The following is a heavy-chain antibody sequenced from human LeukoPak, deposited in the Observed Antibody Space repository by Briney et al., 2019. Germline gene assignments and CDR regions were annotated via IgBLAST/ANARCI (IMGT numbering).Heavy chain of an antibody. CDR2: IIPIFGTA. D-gene: IGHD3-22*01. CDR1: GGTFSSYA. V-gene: IGHV1-69*13. Sequence: SVKVSCKASGGTFSSYAISWVRQAPGQGLEWMGGIIPIFGTANYAQKFQGRVTITADQSTSTAYMELSSLRSEDTAVYYCATRNYYDSSGYYPNFDYWGQGTLVTVSS. CDR3: ATRNYYDSSGYYPNFDY. J-gene: IGHJ4*02.